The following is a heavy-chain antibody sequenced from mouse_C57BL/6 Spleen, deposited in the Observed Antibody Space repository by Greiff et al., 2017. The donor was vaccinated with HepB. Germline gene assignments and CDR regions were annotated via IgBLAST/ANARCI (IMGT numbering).Heavy chain of an antibody. CDR3: ARREDYYAMDY. V-gene: IGHV1-42*01. J-gene: IGHJ4*01. CDR2: INPSTGGT. CDR1: GYSFTGYY. Sequence: EVKLQQSGPELVKPGASVKISCKASGYSFTGYYMNWVKQSPEKSLEWIGEINPSTGGTTYNQKFKAKATLTVDKSSSTAYMQLKSLTSEDSAVDYCARREDYYAMDYWGQGTSVTVSS.